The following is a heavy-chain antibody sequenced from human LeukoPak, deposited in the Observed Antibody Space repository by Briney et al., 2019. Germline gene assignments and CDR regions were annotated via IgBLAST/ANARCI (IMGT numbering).Heavy chain of an antibody. Sequence: PGGSLRLSCAASGFPFSSFGTHWVRQAPGKGLERVAVTSYDGGNKYYADSVKGRFTISRDNSKNTLYLQMNSLRAEDTAVYYCAKDYGGNNFDACDIWGGRTIVAVSS. J-gene: IGHJ3*02. CDR1: GFPFSSFG. D-gene: IGHD4-23*01. CDR3: AKDYGGNNFDACDI. V-gene: IGHV3-30*18. CDR2: TSYDGGNK.